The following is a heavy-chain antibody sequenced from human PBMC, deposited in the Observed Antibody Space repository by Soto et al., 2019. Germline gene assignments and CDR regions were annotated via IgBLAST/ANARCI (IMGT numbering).Heavy chain of an antibody. CDR3: ARTDGYTFDY. D-gene: IGHD5-12*01. Sequence: QVQLVQSGAEVKKPGASVKVSCKASGYTFTSYYMHWVRQAPGQGLEWMGTINPSGGSTTYAQKFHGRVTMTRDTSTSTVYMELSSLRSEDTAVYYCARTDGYTFDYWGQGTLVTVSS. CDR2: INPSGGST. CDR1: GYTFTSYY. V-gene: IGHV1-46*01. J-gene: IGHJ4*02.